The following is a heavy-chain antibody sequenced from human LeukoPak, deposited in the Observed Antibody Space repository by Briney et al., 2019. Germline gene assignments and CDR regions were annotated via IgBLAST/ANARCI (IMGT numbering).Heavy chain of an antibody. D-gene: IGHD6-19*01. CDR3: ARLYNSGWADY. J-gene: IGHJ4*02. V-gene: IGHV3-33*01. Sequence: PGRSLRLSCAASGYTFSSHGMYWVRQAPGKGLEWVALIWYDGSQKYYADSVKGRFPISRDNSKNTLYLEMDSLRAEDTDVYFCARLYNSGWADYWGQGTLVTVSS. CDR1: GYTFSSHG. CDR2: IWYDGSQK.